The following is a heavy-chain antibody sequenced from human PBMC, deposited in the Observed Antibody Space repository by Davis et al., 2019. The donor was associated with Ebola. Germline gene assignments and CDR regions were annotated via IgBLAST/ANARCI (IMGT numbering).Heavy chain of an antibody. V-gene: IGHV3-48*01. CDR1: GFTFSSYS. CDR3: AKDDGQWLDNFVY. D-gene: IGHD6-19*01. J-gene: IGHJ4*02. CDR2: ISSSSSTI. Sequence: GESLKISCAASGFTFSSYSMNWVRQAPGKGLEWVSYISSSSSTIYYADSVKGRFTISRDNSKNTLFLQMNSLRAEDTAVYYCAKDDGQWLDNFVYWGQGTLVTVSS.